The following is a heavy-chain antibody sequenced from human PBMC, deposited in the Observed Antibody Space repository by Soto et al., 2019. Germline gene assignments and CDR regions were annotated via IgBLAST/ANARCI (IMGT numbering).Heavy chain of an antibody. V-gene: IGHV4-39*07. CDR2: IYYSGST. Sequence: SETLSLTCTVSGGSISSSSYYWGWIRQPPGKGLEWIGSIYYSGSTYYNPSLKSRVTMSMDESRNQLSLEIRSMTAADTAVYYCARDVYYGGLSLGYWGHGILVTVSS. CDR3: ARDVYYGGLSLGY. D-gene: IGHD4-17*01. CDR1: GGSISSSSYY. J-gene: IGHJ4*01.